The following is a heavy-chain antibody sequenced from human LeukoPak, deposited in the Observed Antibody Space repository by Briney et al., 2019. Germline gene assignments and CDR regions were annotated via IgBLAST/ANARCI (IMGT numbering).Heavy chain of an antibody. J-gene: IGHJ3*02. D-gene: IGHD3-9*01. CDR1: GGSISSYY. V-gene: IGHV4-4*07. CDR3: ARPRQKLRYFDWPDAFDI. CDR2: IYTSGST. Sequence: SETLSLTCTVSGGSISSYYWSWIRQPAGKGLEWIGRIYTSGSTNYNPSLKSRVAMSVDTSKNQFSLKLSSVTAADTAVYYCARPRQKLRYFDWPDAFDIWGQGTMVTVSS.